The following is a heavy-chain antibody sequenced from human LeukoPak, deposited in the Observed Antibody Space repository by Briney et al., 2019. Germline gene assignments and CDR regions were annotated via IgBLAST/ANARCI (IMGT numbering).Heavy chain of an antibody. CDR1: GFTVSSTY. V-gene: IGHV3-53*01. D-gene: IGHD3-3*01. J-gene: IGHJ4*02. CDR2: FYSGGTT. Sequence: GGSLRPSCSASGFTVSSTYMSWVRQAPGKGLEWVSVFYSGGTTYYADSVKGRFTISRDNSKNTLYLQMNSLRAEDSAVYYCARGGRGYYSDFDYWGQGTLVTVSS. CDR3: ARGGRGYYSDFDY.